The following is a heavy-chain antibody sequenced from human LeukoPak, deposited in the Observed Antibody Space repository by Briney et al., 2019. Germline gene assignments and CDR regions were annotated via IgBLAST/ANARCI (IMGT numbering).Heavy chain of an antibody. J-gene: IGHJ4*02. V-gene: IGHV3-48*01. CDR3: ARVPNYDYVWGSYRYAMDY. D-gene: IGHD3-16*02. CDR1: GFTFSNYN. CDR2: ISSSSSTI. Sequence: GGSLRLSCAASGFTFSNYNMNWVRQAPGKGLEGVSYISSSSSTIYYADSVKGRFTISRDNAKNSLYLQMNSLRAEDTAVYYCARVPNYDYVWGSYRYAMDYWGQGTLVTVSS.